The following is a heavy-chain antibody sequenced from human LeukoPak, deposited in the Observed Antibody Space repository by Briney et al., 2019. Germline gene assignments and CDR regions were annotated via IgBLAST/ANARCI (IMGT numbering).Heavy chain of an antibody. CDR3: AKASTLIVVGRTLIGWFDP. CDR2: ISCSGDTT. D-gene: IGHD3-22*01. J-gene: IGHJ5*02. CDR1: GFTFSSYA. Sequence: GGSLRLSCAASGFTFSSYAMSWIRQAPGQRLEWVSGISCSGDTTYYADSVKGRFTISRDNPKNTLYLQVNSLRDEDTAIYYCAKASTLIVVGRTLIGWFDPWGQGTLVTVSS. V-gene: IGHV3-23*01.